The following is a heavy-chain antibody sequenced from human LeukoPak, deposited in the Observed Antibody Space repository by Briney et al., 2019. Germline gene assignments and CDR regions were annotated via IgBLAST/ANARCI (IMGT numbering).Heavy chain of an antibody. J-gene: IGHJ4*02. Sequence: PGRSLRLSCAASGFTFSSYAMHWVRQAPGKGLEWVAVISYDGSNKYYADSVKGRFTISRDNSKNTLYLQMNSLRAEDTAVYYCARGEYYYGSGSYYIGYWGQGTLVTVSS. CDR2: ISYDGSNK. CDR1: GFTFSSYA. V-gene: IGHV3-30*14. D-gene: IGHD3-10*01. CDR3: ARGEYYYGSGSYYIGY.